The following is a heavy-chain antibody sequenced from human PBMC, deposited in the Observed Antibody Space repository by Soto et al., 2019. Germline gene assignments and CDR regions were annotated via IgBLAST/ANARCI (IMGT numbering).Heavy chain of an antibody. D-gene: IGHD6-19*01. CDR3: ASLFSGWNYYYYGMDV. J-gene: IGHJ6*02. CDR1: GGSISSSSYY. CDR2: IYYSGST. V-gene: IGHV4-39*01. Sequence: SETPSLTCTVSGGSISSSSYYWGWIRQPPGKGLEWIGSIYYSGSTYYNPSLKSRVTISVDTSKNQFSLKLSSVTAADTAVYYCASLFSGWNYYYYGMDVWGQGTKVTVSS.